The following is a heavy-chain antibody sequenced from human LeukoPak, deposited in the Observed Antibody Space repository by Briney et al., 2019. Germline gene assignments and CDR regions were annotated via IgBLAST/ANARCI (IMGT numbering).Heavy chain of an antibody. D-gene: IGHD4-17*01. J-gene: IGHJ5*02. CDR3: ARDPIYGDLNWFDP. V-gene: IGHV3-7*01. Sequence: GGSLRLSCAASGFTFSRYWMSWVRQAPGKGLEWVANIKQDGGEIYYVDSVKGRFTISRDNAKNSLYLQMNSLRAEDTAVYYCARDPIYGDLNWFDPWGQGTLVTVSS. CDR1: GFTFSRYW. CDR2: IKQDGGEI.